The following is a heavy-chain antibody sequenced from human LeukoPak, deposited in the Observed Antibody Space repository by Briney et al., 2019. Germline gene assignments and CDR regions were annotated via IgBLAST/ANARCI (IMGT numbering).Heavy chain of an antibody. CDR2: IYSGGST. CDR1: GFTVSSNY. CDR3: ARFSPFFDAFDI. Sequence: GGSLRLSCAASGFTVSSNYMSWVRQAPGKGLEWVSVIYSGGSTYYSDSVKGRFTISTHNSKNTLYLQMNSLRAEDTAVYYCARFSPFFDAFDIWGQGTMVTVSS. J-gene: IGHJ3*02. D-gene: IGHD3-3*01. V-gene: IGHV3-53*04.